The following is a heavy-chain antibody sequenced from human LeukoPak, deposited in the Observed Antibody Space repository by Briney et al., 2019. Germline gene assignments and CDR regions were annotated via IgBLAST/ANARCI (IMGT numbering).Heavy chain of an antibody. Sequence: GGSLRLSCGASGFRFESHTMGWVRQAPGKGLEWISSITSGSTTVYYGDSVRGRFTVSRDNAKNFLYLRMNNMRVSDTAVFFCARDVGDGEYFFDFWGQGTLVSVSS. CDR2: ITSGSTTV. CDR3: ARDVGDGEYFFDF. J-gene: IGHJ4*02. D-gene: IGHD3-16*01. V-gene: IGHV3-48*04. CDR1: GFRFESHT.